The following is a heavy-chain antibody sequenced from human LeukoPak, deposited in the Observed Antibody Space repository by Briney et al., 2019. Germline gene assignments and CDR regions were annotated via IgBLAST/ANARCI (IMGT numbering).Heavy chain of an antibody. CDR2: IYPGDSDT. Sequence: GESLKISCKGSGYSFTSYWIGWVRQMPGEGLEWMGIIYPGDSDTRYSPSFQGQVTISADKSISTAYLQWSSLKASDTAMYYCARHGIAAAGTYYYYYMDVWGKGTTVTISS. CDR3: ARHGIAAAGTYYYYYMDV. D-gene: IGHD6-13*01. V-gene: IGHV5-51*01. J-gene: IGHJ6*03. CDR1: GYSFTSYW.